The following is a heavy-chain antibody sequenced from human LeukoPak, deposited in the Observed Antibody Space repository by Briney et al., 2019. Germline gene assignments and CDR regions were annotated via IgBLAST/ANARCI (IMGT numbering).Heavy chain of an antibody. Sequence: GGSLRLSCAASGFTFSSYAMSWVRQDPGKGLEWVSDISGSGGRTYYADSVKGRFTISRDNSKNTLYLQVNSLRAEDTAVYYCAKTELWYGEYRFDYWGQGTLVTVSS. CDR3: AKTELWYGEYRFDY. CDR2: ISGSGGRT. V-gene: IGHV3-23*01. D-gene: IGHD3-10*01. J-gene: IGHJ4*02. CDR1: GFTFSSYA.